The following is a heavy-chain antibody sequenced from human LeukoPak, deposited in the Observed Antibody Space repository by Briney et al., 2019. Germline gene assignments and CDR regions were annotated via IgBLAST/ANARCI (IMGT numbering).Heavy chain of an antibody. CDR1: GASISSSSYY. CDR2: IYYSGST. J-gene: IGHJ5*02. V-gene: IGHV4-39*07. CDR3: ARLIAAGRGWFDP. Sequence: SETLSLTCAVSGASISSSSYYWGWIRQPPGKGLEWIGSIYYSGSTYYNPSLKSRVTISVDTPKNQFSLKLSSVTAADTAVYYCARLIAAGRGWFDPWGQGTLVTVSS. D-gene: IGHD6-13*01.